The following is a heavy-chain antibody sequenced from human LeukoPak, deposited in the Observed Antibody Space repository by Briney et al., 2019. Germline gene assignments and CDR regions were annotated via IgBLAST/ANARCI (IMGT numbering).Heavy chain of an antibody. Sequence: GGSLRLSCAASGFTFSSYAMSWVRQAPGKGLEWVSAIRGSGDNTDYTDSVKGRFTISRDNSKNTLYLQMNSLRAEDTAVYYCAKKSCSSTSCYEDVWGKGTTVTVSS. J-gene: IGHJ6*04. CDR3: AKKSCSSTSCYEDV. CDR1: GFTFSSYA. CDR2: IRGSGDNT. D-gene: IGHD2-2*01. V-gene: IGHV3-23*01.